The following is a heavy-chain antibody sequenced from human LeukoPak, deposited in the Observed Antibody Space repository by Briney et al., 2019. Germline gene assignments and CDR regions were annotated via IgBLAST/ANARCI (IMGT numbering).Heavy chain of an antibody. D-gene: IGHD2-2*01. CDR3: ARQGGGYCSSNSCQRNWFDP. V-gene: IGHV4-39*01. J-gene: IGHJ5*02. CDR2: IYYSGST. Sequence: PSETLSLTCTVSGSSISSSSYYWGWIRQPPGKGLEWIGSIYYSGSTYYNPSLKSRVTISVDTSKNQFSLKLSSVTAADTAVYYCARQGGGYCSSNSCQRNWFDPWGQGTQVTVSS. CDR1: GSSISSSSYY.